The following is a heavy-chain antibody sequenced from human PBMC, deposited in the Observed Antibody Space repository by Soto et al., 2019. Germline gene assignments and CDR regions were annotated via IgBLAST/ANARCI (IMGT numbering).Heavy chain of an antibody. D-gene: IGHD2-2*01. CDR3: AKDSTESTSGYDFHY. Sequence: EVQLLESGGGLVQPGGSLRLSCAASGFTFSNNAMTWVRQAPGRGLELVSVISGGGGVTYYADSVKGLFTISRDNSKNTLFLQMNSLRIEDTSIYYCAKDSTESTSGYDFHYWGQGTLVTVS. V-gene: IGHV3-23*01. CDR1: GFTFSNNA. J-gene: IGHJ4*02. CDR2: ISGGGGVT.